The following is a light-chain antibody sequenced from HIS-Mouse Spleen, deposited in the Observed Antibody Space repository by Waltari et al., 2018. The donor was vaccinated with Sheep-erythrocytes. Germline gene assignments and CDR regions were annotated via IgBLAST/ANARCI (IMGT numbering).Light chain of an antibody. Sequence: QSALTQPASVSGSPGQSITISCTGTSSDVGGYNYVSWYQQHPGKAPKLMIYEVSNRPSGFANSFSGSKSGNTASLTISGLQAEDEADYYCSSYTSSSTLEVFGGGTKLTVL. CDR1: SSDVGGYNY. CDR3: SSYTSSSTLEV. V-gene: IGLV2-14*01. CDR2: EVS. J-gene: IGLJ2*01.